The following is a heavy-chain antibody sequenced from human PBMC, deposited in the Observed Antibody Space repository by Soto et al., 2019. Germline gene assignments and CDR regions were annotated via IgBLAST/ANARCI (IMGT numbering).Heavy chain of an antibody. J-gene: IGHJ4*02. CDR3: AREMNYYDSSGDSYFDY. D-gene: IGHD3-22*01. Sequence: SETLSLTCTVSGGSISSGTYHWSWIRQHPGKGLEWIGYIYYSGSTYYNPSLKSRVTISVDTSKNQFSLRLSSVTAADTAVYYCAREMNYYDSSGDSYFDYWGQGTLVTVSS. CDR1: GGSISSGTYH. CDR2: IYYSGST. V-gene: IGHV4-31*03.